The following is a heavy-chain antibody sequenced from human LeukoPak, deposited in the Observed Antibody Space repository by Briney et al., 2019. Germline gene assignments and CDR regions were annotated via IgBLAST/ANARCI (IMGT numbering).Heavy chain of an antibody. CDR1: GGTFSSYA. V-gene: IGHV1-69*13. J-gene: IGHJ4*02. CDR2: IIPIFGTA. D-gene: IGHD6-19*01. CDR3: ARELYSSGWHGGGFDY. Sequence: GASVKVSCKASGGTFSSYAISWVRQAPGQGLEWMGGIIPIFGTANYAQKFQGRVTITADESTSTAYMELSSLRSEDTAVYYCARELYSSGWHGGGFDYWGQGTLVTVSS.